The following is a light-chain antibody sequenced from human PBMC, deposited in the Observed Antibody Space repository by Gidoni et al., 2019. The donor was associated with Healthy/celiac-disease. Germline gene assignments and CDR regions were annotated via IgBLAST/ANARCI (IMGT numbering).Light chain of an antibody. CDR1: QSISSY. Sequence: DIQMTQSPSSLSASVGDRVTITCRASQSISSYLNWYQQKPGKAPKLLIYAASSLQSGVPSRFSGSGSGTDFTLTISSLQPEDFATYYCQQSYSTPMYTFXQXTKLEI. CDR3: QQSYSTPMYT. CDR2: AAS. J-gene: IGKJ2*01. V-gene: IGKV1-39*01.